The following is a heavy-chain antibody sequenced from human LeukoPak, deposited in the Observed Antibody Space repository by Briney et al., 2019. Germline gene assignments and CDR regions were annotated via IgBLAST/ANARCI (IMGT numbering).Heavy chain of an antibody. D-gene: IGHD6-6*01. V-gene: IGHV3-33*01. CDR3: AREGGIAARPRGLDY. Sequence: GRSLRLSCAASGFTSSSYGMHWVRQAPGKGLEWVAVIWYDGSNKYYADSVKGRFTISRDNSKNTLYLQMNSLSAEDTAVYYCAREGGIAARPRGLDYWGQGTLVTVSS. CDR1: GFTSSSYG. J-gene: IGHJ4*02. CDR2: IWYDGSNK.